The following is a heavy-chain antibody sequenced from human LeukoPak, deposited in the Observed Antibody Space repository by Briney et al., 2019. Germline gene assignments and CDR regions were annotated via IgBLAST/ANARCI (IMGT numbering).Heavy chain of an antibody. CDR2: ISSSSSYI. J-gene: IGHJ4*02. Sequence: GGSLRLSCAASGFTFSSYSMNWVRQAPGKGLEWVSSISSSSSYIYYADSVKGRFTISRDNAKNSLYLQMNSLRAEDTAVYYCARGIDFWSGYYLLDYWGQGTLVTVSS. D-gene: IGHD3-3*01. CDR1: GFTFSSYS. V-gene: IGHV3-21*01. CDR3: ARGIDFWSGYYLLDY.